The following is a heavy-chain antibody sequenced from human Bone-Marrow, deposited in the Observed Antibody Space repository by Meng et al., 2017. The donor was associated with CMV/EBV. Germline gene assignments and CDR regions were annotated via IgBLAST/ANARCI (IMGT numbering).Heavy chain of an antibody. CDR1: GFTFSSYW. D-gene: IGHD2-8*01. J-gene: IGHJ6*02. CDR3: VGAYFERYCFNGECYNFHYYYGMDV. Sequence: GESLKISCAASGFTFSSYWMSWVRQAPGKGLEWVANINQDGSGKYYLGSVKGRFTISRDNAKNSLYLQMNSLRAEDTAVYYCVGAYFERYCFNGECYNFHYYYGMDVWGQGTTVTVSS. V-gene: IGHV3-7*04. CDR2: INQDGSGK.